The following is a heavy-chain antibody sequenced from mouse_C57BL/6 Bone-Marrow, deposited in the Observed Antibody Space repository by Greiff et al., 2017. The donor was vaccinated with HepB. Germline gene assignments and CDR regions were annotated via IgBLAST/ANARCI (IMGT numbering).Heavy chain of an antibody. Sequence: QVQLQQPGAELVKPGASVKLSCKASGYTFTSYWMHWVKQRPGQGLEWIGMIHPNSGSTNYNEKFKSKATLTIDKSSSTAYMQLSSLTSEDSAVYYCARWGTDQAAWFAYWGQGTLVTVSA. J-gene: IGHJ3*01. V-gene: IGHV1-64*01. CDR3: ARWGTDQAAWFAY. D-gene: IGHD3-2*02. CDR1: GYTFTSYW. CDR2: IHPNSGST.